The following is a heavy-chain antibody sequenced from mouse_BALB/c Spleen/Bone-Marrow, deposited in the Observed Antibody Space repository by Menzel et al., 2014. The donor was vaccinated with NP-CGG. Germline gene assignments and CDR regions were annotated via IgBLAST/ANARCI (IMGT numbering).Heavy chain of an antibody. CDR2: IVPANGNT. J-gene: IGHJ2*01. D-gene: IGHD2-4*01. Sequence: EVKLVESGAELVKPGASVKLSCTTSGFNIKDTYMHWVKLRPEQGLEWIGRIVPANGNTKYAPKFQSKATITADTSSNTAYLQLSSLTSEDTAVYFCASYDYGYYFDYWGQGTTLTVSS. CDR1: GFNIKDTY. V-gene: IGHV14-3*02. CDR3: ASYDYGYYFDY.